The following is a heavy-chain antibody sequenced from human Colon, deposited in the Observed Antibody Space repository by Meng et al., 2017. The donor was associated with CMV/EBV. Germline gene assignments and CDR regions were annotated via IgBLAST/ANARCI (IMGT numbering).Heavy chain of an antibody. CDR3: ADDYSLY. CDR2: IRYDGTNK. CDR1: GFTFSKYW. Sequence: GESLKISCATSGFTFSKYWMSWVRQAPGKGLEWVAFIRYDGTNKYYGDSVRGRFTISRDNSKNTLYLQMNSLRAEDTAVYYCADDYSLYWGQGTLVTVSS. V-gene: IGHV3-30*02. D-gene: IGHD2-21*01. J-gene: IGHJ4*02.